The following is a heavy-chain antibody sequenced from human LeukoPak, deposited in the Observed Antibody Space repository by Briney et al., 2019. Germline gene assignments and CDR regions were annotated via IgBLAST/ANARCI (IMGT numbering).Heavy chain of an antibody. V-gene: IGHV1-8*01. D-gene: IGHD1-26*01. J-gene: IGHJ4*02. CDR1: GYTFTSYD. CDR2: MNPNSGNT. CDR3: ARVDPSIVGANDY. Sequence: ASVKVSCKASGYTFTSYDINWVQQATGQGLEWMGWMNPNSGNTGYAQKFQGRVTMTRNTSISTAYMELSSLRSEDTAVYYCARVDPSIVGANDYWGQGTLVTVSS.